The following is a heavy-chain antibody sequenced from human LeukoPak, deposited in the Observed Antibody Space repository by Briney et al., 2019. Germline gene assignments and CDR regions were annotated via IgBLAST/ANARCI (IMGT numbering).Heavy chain of an antibody. Sequence: GGSLRLSCAASGFTVSSNYMSWVRQAPGKGLEWVSVIYSGGSTYYADSVKGRFTISRDNSKNTLYLQMNSLRAEDTAVYYCAKDSIAAHGVYAFDIWGQGTMVTVSS. J-gene: IGHJ3*02. D-gene: IGHD6-6*01. V-gene: IGHV3-53*01. CDR2: IYSGGST. CDR1: GFTVSSNY. CDR3: AKDSIAAHGVYAFDI.